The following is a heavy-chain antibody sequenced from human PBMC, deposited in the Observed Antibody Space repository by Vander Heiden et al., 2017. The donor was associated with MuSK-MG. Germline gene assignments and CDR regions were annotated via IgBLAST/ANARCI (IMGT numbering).Heavy chain of an antibody. Sequence: EVQLLESGGGLVQPGGSPRLSCAASGFTFSSFAMSWVRQAPGKGLEWVSAISGSGDSAYYAGSVKGRFTISRDNSKNTLYLQMKSIRAEDTAVYYCAKSRTGVNNGFDIWGQGTMVTVSS. CDR2: ISGSGDSA. J-gene: IGHJ3*02. V-gene: IGHV3-23*01. D-gene: IGHD7-27*01. CDR3: AKSRTGVNNGFDI. CDR1: GFTFSSFA.